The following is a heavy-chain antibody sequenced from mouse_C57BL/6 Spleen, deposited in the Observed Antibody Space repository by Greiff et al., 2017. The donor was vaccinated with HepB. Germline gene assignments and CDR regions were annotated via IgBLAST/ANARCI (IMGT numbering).Heavy chain of an antibody. V-gene: IGHV5-16*01. D-gene: IGHD4-1*01. J-gene: IGHJ2*01. CDR3: AREGRVTGSFDY. CDR2: INYDGSST. CDR1: GFTFSDYY. Sequence: EVHLVESEGGLVQPGSSMKLSCTASGFTFSDYYMAWVRQVPEKGLEWVANINYDGSSTYYLDSLKSRFIISRDNAKNILYLQMSSLKSEDTATYYCAREGRVTGSFDYWGQGTTLTVSS.